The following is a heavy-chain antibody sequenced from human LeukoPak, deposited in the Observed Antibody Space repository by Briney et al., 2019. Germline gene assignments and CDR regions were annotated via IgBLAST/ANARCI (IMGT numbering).Heavy chain of an antibody. CDR1: GGSISTYY. D-gene: IGHD4-17*01. V-gene: IGHV4-59*01. CDR2: IYYSGST. CDR3: ARSYGDYLNFDY. Sequence: TSETLSLTCSVSGGSISTYYWSWIRQPPGKGLEWIGYIYYSGSTNCNPSLKSRVTMSVDTSKNQFSLNLTSVPGADTAMYYCARSYGDYLNFDYWGQGILVTVSS. J-gene: IGHJ4*02.